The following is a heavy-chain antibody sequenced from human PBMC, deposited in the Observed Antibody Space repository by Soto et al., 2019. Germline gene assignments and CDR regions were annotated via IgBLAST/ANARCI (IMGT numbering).Heavy chain of an antibody. CDR1: GGTFSSYA. V-gene: IGHV1-69*13. D-gene: IGHD3-9*01. CDR2: IIPIFGTA. CDR3: ARGTRLRYFDWLLSPSPGYYGMDV. J-gene: IGHJ6*02. Sequence: SVKVSCKASGGTFSSYAISWVRQAPGQGLEWMGGIIPIFGTANYAQKFQGRVTITADQSTSTAYMELSSMRSEDTAVYYCARGTRLRYFDWLLSPSPGYYGMDVWGQGTTVTVSS.